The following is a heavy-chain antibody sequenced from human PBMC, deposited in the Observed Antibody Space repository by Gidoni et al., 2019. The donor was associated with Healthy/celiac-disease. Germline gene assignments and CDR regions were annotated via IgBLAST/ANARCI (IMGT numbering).Heavy chain of an antibody. CDR2: IIPIFGTA. D-gene: IGHD5-12*01. J-gene: IGHJ5*02. Sequence: QVQLVQSGAEVKKPGSSVKVSCKASGGPFSSYAISWVRQAPGQGLEWMGGIIPIFGTANYAQKFQGRVTITADESTSTAYMELSSLRSEDTAVYYCARDPIVAAANWFDPWGQGTLVTVSS. CDR3: ARDPIVAAANWFDP. V-gene: IGHV1-69*01. CDR1: GGPFSSYA.